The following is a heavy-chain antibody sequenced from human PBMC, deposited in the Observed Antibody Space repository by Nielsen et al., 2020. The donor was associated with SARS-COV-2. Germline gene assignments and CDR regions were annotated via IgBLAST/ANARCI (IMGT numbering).Heavy chain of an antibody. D-gene: IGHD3-3*01. V-gene: IGHV3-74*01. Sequence: GESLKISCSASGFTFSSTWMDWVRQAPGQGLVWVSRINPSGSGTAYADSVKGRFAVSRDNAGNTVVLQIHSLRVEDTAVYYCAGGADFWSGTQKYYMDVWGKGTTVIASS. CDR2: INPSGSGT. J-gene: IGHJ6*03. CDR1: GFTFSSTW. CDR3: AGGADFWSGTQKYYMDV.